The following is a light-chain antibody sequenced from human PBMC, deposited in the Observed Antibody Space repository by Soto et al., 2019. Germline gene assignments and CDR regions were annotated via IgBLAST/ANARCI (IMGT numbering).Light chain of an antibody. CDR2: DAS. J-gene: IGKJ1*01. V-gene: IGKV3-11*01. Sequence: EIVLTQSPATLSLSPGERATLSCRASQSVSSYLAWYQQKPGQAPRLLIYDASTRATGIPASFSVSVSGTDFALTLSILAPEDFAFYYRQQRSNWPARTFGQATKLELK. CDR1: QSVSSY. CDR3: QQRSNWPART.